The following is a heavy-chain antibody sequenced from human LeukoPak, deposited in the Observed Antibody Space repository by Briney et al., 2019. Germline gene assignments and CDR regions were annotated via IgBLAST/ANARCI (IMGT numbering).Heavy chain of an antibody. Sequence: GGSLRLSCAASGFTFNTYGMYWVRQAPGTALEGVAVISYDGSNKYYADSVKGRFTISRDNSKNTLFLQMNSLRAEDTALYYCAKLLITRVVIPPALDSWGQGTLVTVSS. V-gene: IGHV3-30*18. D-gene: IGHD2/OR15-2a*01. CDR2: ISYDGSNK. J-gene: IGHJ4*02. CDR3: AKLLITRVVIPPALDS. CDR1: GFTFNTYG.